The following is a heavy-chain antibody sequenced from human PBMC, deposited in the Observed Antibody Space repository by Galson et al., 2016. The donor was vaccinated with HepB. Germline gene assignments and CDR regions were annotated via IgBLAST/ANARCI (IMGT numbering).Heavy chain of an antibody. D-gene: IGHD3-16*01. V-gene: IGHV3-23*01. CDR1: GFPFSNSG. CDR3: GKHGGFDY. Sequence: SLRLSCAASGFPFSNSGMSWVRQAPGRGLEWVSGITRSGHATHYADFVKGRFTTSRDNSKNRLYLYMNNLTAGDTAIYYCGKHGGFDYWGKGTTVTVSS. J-gene: IGHJ6*04. CDR2: ITRSGHAT.